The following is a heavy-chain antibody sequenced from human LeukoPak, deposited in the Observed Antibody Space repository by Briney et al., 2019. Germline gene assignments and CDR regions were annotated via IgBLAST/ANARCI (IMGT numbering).Heavy chain of an antibody. CDR3: ARDPSNTSGRYIYFDS. Sequence: GASVKVSCKASGYTFTRYAISWVRQAPGQGLEWMGWISTYNGDTNYAQNLQGRVTMTRDTSTSTAYMELRSLRSDDTAVYYSARDPSNTSGRYIYFDSWSQGTLVTVSS. D-gene: IGHD6-19*01. J-gene: IGHJ4*02. CDR1: GYTFTRYA. V-gene: IGHV1-18*04. CDR2: ISTYNGDT.